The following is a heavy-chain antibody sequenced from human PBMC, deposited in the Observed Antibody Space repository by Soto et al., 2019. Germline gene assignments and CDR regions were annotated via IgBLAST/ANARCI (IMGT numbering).Heavy chain of an antibody. CDR2: IYYSGST. D-gene: IGHD3-22*01. J-gene: IGHJ3*02. CDR3: ANDRYLLSGYYYNEAADAFDI. V-gene: IGHV4-61*01. Sequence: PSETLSLTCTVSGGSVSSGIYYWSWIRQPPGKGLELIGYIYYSGSTNYNPSLKSRVTISVDTSKNQFSLKPSSVTTADTAVYYCANDRYLLSGYYYNEAADAFDIWGQGTMVTVSS. CDR1: GGSVSSGIYY.